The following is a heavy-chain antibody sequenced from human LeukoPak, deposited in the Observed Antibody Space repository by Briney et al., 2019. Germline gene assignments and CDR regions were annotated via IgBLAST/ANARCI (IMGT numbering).Heavy chain of an antibody. CDR3: ARLRVRDQGGPVVVPAAIVYYYHGMDV. V-gene: IGHV1-2*02. CDR1: GYTFTSYY. D-gene: IGHD2-2*01. J-gene: IGHJ6*02. Sequence: ASVKASCKASGYTFTSYYMHWVRQAPGQGLEWMGWINPISGDTNYAQRFQGRVTMTRDTSTSTAYMDLSRLRSDDTAVYYCARLRVRDQGGPVVVPAAIVYYYHGMDVWGQGTTVTVSS. CDR2: INPISGDT.